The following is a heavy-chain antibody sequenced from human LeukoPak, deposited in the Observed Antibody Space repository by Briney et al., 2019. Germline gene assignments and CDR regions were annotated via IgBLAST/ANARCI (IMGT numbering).Heavy chain of an antibody. V-gene: IGHV4-59*01. CDR1: GGSISSFY. J-gene: IGHJ4*02. CDR3: ARVYGDYVDY. D-gene: IGHD4-17*01. CDR2: IYYSGST. Sequence: SETLSLTCTVSGGSISSFYWSWIRQPPGKGLEWIGYIYYSGSTNYNPSLKSRVTISVDTSKNQFSLKVSSVTAADTAVYYCARVYGDYVDYWGQGTLVTVSS.